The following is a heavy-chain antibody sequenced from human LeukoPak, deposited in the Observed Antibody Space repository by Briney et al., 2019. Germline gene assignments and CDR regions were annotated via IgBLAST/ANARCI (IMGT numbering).Heavy chain of an antibody. CDR2: ISGSGGST. D-gene: IGHD2-15*01. V-gene: IGHV3-23*01. Sequence: PGGSLRLSCAASGSTFSSYAMSWVRQAPGKGLEWVSAISGSGGSTYYADSVKGRFTISRDNSKNTLYLQMNSLRAEDTAVYYCATQGIVVVVAATGEDYWGQGTLVTVSS. CDR3: ATQGIVVVVAATGEDY. J-gene: IGHJ4*02. CDR1: GSTFSSYA.